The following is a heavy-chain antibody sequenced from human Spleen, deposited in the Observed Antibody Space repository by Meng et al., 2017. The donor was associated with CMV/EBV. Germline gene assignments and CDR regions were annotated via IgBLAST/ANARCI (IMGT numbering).Heavy chain of an antibody. J-gene: IGHJ4*02. V-gene: IGHV1-2*02. CDR2: MNPNTGGT. D-gene: IGHD1-14*01. CDR1: GYTFTAYY. Sequence: ASVKVSCKASGYTFTAYYIHWVRQAPGQGLEWMGWMNPNTGGTNYAQKFQGRVTMTRDTSISTAYMELSRLRSDDTAVYYCARRKNNWNHPFDYWGQGTLVTVSS. CDR3: ARRKNNWNHPFDY.